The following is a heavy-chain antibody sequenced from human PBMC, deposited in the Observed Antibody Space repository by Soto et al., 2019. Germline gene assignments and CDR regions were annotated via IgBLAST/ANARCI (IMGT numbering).Heavy chain of an antibody. D-gene: IGHD6-13*01. J-gene: IGHJ6*02. Sequence: GGSLRLSCAASGFTFSSYAMNWVRQAPEKGLEWVSSITSSSGNTSYADSVKGRFTISRDSSKNTLYLQMNSLRAEDTAVYYCARDTYSSSWSNYYYYYGMDVWGQGTTVTVSS. CDR3: ARDTYSSSWSNYYYYYGMDV. CDR2: ITSSSGNT. CDR1: GFTFSSYA. V-gene: IGHV3-23*01.